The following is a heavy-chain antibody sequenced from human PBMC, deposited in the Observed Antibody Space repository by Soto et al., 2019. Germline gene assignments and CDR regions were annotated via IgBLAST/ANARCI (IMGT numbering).Heavy chain of an antibody. Sequence: ASVKVSCKASGYTFTSYGISWVRQAPGQGLEWMGWISAYNGNTNYAQKLQGRVTMTTDTSTSTAYMELRSLRSDDTAVYYCASVNCGGDCYLYYYYGMDVWGQGTTVTVYS. CDR3: ASVNCGGDCYLYYYYGMDV. CDR1: GYTFTSYG. D-gene: IGHD2-21*02. V-gene: IGHV1-18*04. CDR2: ISAYNGNT. J-gene: IGHJ6*02.